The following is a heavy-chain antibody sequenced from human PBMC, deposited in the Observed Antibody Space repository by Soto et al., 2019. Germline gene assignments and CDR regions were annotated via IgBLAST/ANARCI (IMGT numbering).Heavy chain of an antibody. CDR1: GFTFSSYA. CDR3: AGDAQVVVNNHFDY. Sequence: QVQLVESGGGVVQPGRSLRLSCAASGFTFSSYAMHWVRQAPGKGLEWVAVISYDGSNKYYADSVKGRFTNSRDNSKNTLYLQRTGLRAEDTAVYYCAGDAQVVVNNHFDYWGQGTLVTVSS. CDR2: ISYDGSNK. D-gene: IGHD2-15*01. V-gene: IGHV3-30-3*01. J-gene: IGHJ4*02.